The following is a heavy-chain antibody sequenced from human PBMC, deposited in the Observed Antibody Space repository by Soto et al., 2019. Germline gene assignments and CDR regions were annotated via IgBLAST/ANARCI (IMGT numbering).Heavy chain of an antibody. V-gene: IGHV3-23*01. J-gene: IGHJ3*02. CDR2: IRGSGGST. Sequence: LRLSCAASGFTFSSYAMSWVRQAPGKGLEWVSLIRGSGGSTYYADSAKGRFTISRDNSKNTLYLQINSLRADDTAMYFCAKDSAAGRIAGDAFDIWGRGTMVTVSS. CDR1: GFTFSSYA. D-gene: IGHD6-13*01. CDR3: AKDSAAGRIAGDAFDI.